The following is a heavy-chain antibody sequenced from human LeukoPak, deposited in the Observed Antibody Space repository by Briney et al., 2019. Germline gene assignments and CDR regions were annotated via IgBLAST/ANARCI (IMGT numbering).Heavy chain of an antibody. CDR2: INPSGGST. Sequence: GASVKVSCKASGYTFTSYGISWVRQAPGQGLEWMGIINPSGGSTNYAQNFQGRITMTRDVSTSTVYMELSSLRSEDTAVYYCAREAVTIFGLVRTQTTKRPHRFDPWGQGTLVTVSS. D-gene: IGHD3-3*01. V-gene: IGHV1-46*01. CDR1: GYTFTSYG. CDR3: AREAVTIFGLVRTQTTKRPHRFDP. J-gene: IGHJ5*02.